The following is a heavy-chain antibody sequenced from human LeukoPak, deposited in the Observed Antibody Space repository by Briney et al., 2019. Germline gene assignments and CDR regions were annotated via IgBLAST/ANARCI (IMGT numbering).Heavy chain of an antibody. CDR2: ISSSSSYI. Sequence: PGGSLRLSCAASGFTFSSYSMNWVRQAPGKGLEWVSSISSSSSYIYYADSVKGRFTISRDNAKNSPYLQMNSLRAEDTAVYYCARDLDLGIVVVITAFDIWGQGTMVTVSS. CDR1: GFTFSSYS. D-gene: IGHD3-22*01. CDR3: ARDLDLGIVVVITAFDI. V-gene: IGHV3-21*01. J-gene: IGHJ3*02.